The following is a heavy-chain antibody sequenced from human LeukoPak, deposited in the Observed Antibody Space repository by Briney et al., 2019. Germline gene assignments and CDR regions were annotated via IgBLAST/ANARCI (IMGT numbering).Heavy chain of an antibody. Sequence: GGSLRLSCAASGFTVSSNYMSWVRQAPGKGLEWVSVIYSGGSTYYADSVKGRFTISRDNSKNTLYLQMNSLRAEDTAVYYCARGSYGLSGMDVWGQGTTVTVSS. V-gene: IGHV3-53*01. D-gene: IGHD4-17*01. CDR2: IYSGGST. CDR1: GFTVSSNY. J-gene: IGHJ6*02. CDR3: ARGSYGLSGMDV.